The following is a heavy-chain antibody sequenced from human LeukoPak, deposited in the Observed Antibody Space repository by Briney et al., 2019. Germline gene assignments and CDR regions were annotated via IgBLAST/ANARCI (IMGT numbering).Heavy chain of an antibody. J-gene: IGHJ4*02. Sequence: SETLSLTCAVYGGSFSDYWWTWIRQSPGKGLEWIGEVNHSGRTNYNPSLKSRVSISVDTSKNQFSLKLSSVTAADTAVYYCARGSSWFAAPFDYWGQGTLVTVSS. CDR2: VNHSGRT. V-gene: IGHV4-34*01. CDR3: ARGSSWFAAPFDY. CDR1: GGSFSDYW. D-gene: IGHD6-19*01.